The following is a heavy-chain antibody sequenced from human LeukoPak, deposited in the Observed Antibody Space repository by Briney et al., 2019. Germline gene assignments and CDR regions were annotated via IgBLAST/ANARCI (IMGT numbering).Heavy chain of an antibody. J-gene: IGHJ4*02. CDR3: ARQGYYDSSGYYYYFDY. V-gene: IGHV3-21*01. CDR1: GFTFSSYS. D-gene: IGHD3-22*01. Sequence: GGSLRLSCAASGFTFSSYSMNLVRQAPGKGLEWVSSISSSSSYIYYADSVKGRFTISRDNAKNSLYLQMNSLRAEDTAVYYCARQGYYDSSGYYYYFDYWGQGTLVTVSS. CDR2: ISSSSSYI.